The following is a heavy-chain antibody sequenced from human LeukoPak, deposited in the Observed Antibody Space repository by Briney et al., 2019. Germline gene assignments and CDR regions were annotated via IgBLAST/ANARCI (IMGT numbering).Heavy chain of an antibody. D-gene: IGHD5-18*01. CDR1: GGSISSYY. Sequence: PSETLSLTCTVSGGSISSYYWSWIRQPPGKGLEWIGYIYYSGSTNYNPSLKSRVTISVDTSKNQFSLKLTSVTAADTAVYYCARTTEGGYAYGYFYYYYMDVWGKGTTVTVSS. CDR2: IYYSGST. V-gene: IGHV4-59*01. J-gene: IGHJ6*03. CDR3: ARTTEGGYAYGYFYYYYMDV.